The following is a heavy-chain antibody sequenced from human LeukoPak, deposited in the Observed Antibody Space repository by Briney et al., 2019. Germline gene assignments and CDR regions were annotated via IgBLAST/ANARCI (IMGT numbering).Heavy chain of an antibody. CDR2: FDPEDGET. D-gene: IGHD2-2*01. CDR1: GYTLTELS. V-gene: IGHV1-24*01. Sequence: VASVKVSCKVSGYTLTELSMHWVRQAPGKGLEWMGGFDPEDGETIYAQKFQGRVTMTEDTSTDIAYMELSSLRSEDTAVYYCATGYQLLSAEAVFDYWGQGTLVTVSS. CDR3: ATGYQLLSAEAVFDY. J-gene: IGHJ4*02.